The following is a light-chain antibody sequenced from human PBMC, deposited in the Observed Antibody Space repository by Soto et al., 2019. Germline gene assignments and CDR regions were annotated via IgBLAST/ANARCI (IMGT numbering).Light chain of an antibody. V-gene: IGKV3-11*01. Sequence: EIVLTQSPGTLSLSPGERAPLSCRASQSVSSYLAWYQQKPGQAPRLLIYDASNRATGIPARFSGSGSGTDFTLTISSLEPEEFAVYYCQKRSNWPQTFGQGAKVDIK. CDR3: QKRSNWPQT. CDR2: DAS. J-gene: IGKJ1*01. CDR1: QSVSSY.